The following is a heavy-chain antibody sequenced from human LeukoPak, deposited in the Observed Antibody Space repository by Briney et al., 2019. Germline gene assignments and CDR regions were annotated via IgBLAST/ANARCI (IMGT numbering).Heavy chain of an antibody. J-gene: IGHJ4*02. CDR2: IYYSGST. Sequence: SETLSLTCAVYGGSFSGYYWSWIRQPPGKGLEWIGYIYYSGSTNYNPSLKSRVAMSVDTSNNQFFLRLTSVTAADTALYYCARGRFELPYWGQGTLVTVSS. V-gene: IGHV4-59*01. CDR1: GGSFSGYY. CDR3: ARGRFELPY. D-gene: IGHD2-15*01.